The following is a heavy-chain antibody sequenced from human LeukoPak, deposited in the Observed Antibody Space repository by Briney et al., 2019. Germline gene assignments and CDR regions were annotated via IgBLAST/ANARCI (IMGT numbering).Heavy chain of an antibody. Sequence: SETLSLTCTVSGGSISSYYWSWIRQPAGKGLEWIGRIYTSGSTNYNPSLKSRVTMSVDTSKNQFSLKLSSVTAADTAVYYCARDQHYSNQYWFDPWGQGTLVTVSS. CDR3: ARDQHYSNQYWFDP. CDR1: GGSISSYY. J-gene: IGHJ5*02. D-gene: IGHD4-11*01. V-gene: IGHV4-4*07. CDR2: IYTSGST.